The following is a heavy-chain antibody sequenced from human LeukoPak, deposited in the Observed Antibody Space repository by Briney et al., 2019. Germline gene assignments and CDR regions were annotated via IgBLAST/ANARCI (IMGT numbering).Heavy chain of an antibody. J-gene: IGHJ4*02. CDR2: ISSSSTYT. Sequence: GGSLRLSCAASGFTFSSYSMDWVRQAPGKGLEWVSSISSSSTYTYYADSVKGRFTISRDNAKNSLYLQMNSLRAEDTAMYYCATSWELPLDYWGQGTLVTVSS. V-gene: IGHV3-21*01. CDR1: GFTFSSYS. D-gene: IGHD1-26*01. CDR3: ATSWELPLDY.